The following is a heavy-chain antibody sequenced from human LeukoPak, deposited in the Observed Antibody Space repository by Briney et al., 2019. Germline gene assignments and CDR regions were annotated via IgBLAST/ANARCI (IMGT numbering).Heavy chain of an antibody. CDR3: SRLNYDVLTGHYAEGS. CDR1: GFTFGDFG. D-gene: IGHD3-9*01. CDR2: IRSKAYGGTA. V-gene: IGHV3-49*04. Sequence: PGGSLRLSCTTSGFTFGDFGMSWVRQAPGKGLEWVGFIRSKAYGGTAEYAASLKGSFTISRDDSKSIAYLHIDSLKTEDTAMYYCSRLNYDVLTGHYAEGSWGQGTLVTVSS. J-gene: IGHJ5*02.